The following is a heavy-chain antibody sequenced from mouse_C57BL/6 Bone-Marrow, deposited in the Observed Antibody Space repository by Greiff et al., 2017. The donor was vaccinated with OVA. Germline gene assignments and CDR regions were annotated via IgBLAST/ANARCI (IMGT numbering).Heavy chain of an antibody. CDR1: GYSFTGYF. D-gene: IGHD2-3*01. V-gene: IGHV1-20*01. CDR3: ALDDTFAY. CDR2: INPYNGDT. J-gene: IGHJ3*01. Sequence: SGPELVKPGDSVKISCKASGYSFTGYFMNWVMQSHGKSLEWIGRINPYNGDTFYNQKFKGKATLTVDKSSSTAHMELRSLTSEDSAVYYCALDDTFAYWGQGPLVTVSA.